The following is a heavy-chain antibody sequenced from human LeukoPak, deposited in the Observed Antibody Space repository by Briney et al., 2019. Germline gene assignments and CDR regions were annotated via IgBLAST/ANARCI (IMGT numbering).Heavy chain of an antibody. V-gene: IGHV4-39*01. CDR2: IYHGGAT. CDR3: VRRGYTLVPL. J-gene: IGHJ4*02. CDR1: GGSVTNIDFY. D-gene: IGHD2-8*02. Sequence: PSDTLSLTCTVSGGSVTNIDFYWVWVRQAPGKGLEGGGSIYHGGATYYNPALRSRLAISADASKNQFSVKLTSVTAADTAVYYCVRRGYTLVPLWGQGTLVSVSS.